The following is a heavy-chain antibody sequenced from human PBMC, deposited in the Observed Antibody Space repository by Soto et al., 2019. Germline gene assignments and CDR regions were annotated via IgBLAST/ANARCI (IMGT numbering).Heavy chain of an antibody. CDR1: GGSISSGGYS. V-gene: IGHV4-30-2*01. Sequence: QLQLQESGSGLVKPSQTLSLTCAVSGGSISSGGYSWSWIRQPPGKGLEWIGYIYLSGSTYYNPSLKSRVTIAVDRSKNHFSLKLSSVTAADTAVYYCARGRTTVVTSFDYWGQGTLVTVSS. CDR3: ARGRTTVVTSFDY. D-gene: IGHD4-17*01. CDR2: IYLSGST. J-gene: IGHJ4*02.